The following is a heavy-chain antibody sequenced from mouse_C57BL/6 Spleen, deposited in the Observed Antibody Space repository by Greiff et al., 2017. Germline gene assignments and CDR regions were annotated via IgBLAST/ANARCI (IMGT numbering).Heavy chain of an antibody. CDR1: GYAFTNYL. V-gene: IGHV1-54*01. Sequence: VQLQQSGAELVRPGTSVKVSCKASGYAFTNYLIEWVKQRPGQGLEWIGVINPGRGGTNYNEKFKGKATLTADKSASTAYMQLSSLTAEDSAVYFCASLYGSSAAWFAYWGQGTLVTVSA. J-gene: IGHJ3*01. CDR2: INPGRGGT. CDR3: ASLYGSSAAWFAY. D-gene: IGHD1-1*01.